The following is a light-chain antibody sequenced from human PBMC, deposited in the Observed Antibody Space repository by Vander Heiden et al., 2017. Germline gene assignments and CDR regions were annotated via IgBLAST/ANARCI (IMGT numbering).Light chain of an antibody. CDR2: DAS. V-gene: IGKV3-11*01. J-gene: IGKJ4*01. CDR3: QQRSNWPQLT. Sequence: EIVLTQSPATLSLSPGERATLSCRASQSVSSYFAWYQQKPGQAPRLLIYDASNRATGIPARFSGSGYGTDFTLTISSLEPEDFAVYYCQQRSNWPQLTFGGGTKVEIK. CDR1: QSVSSY.